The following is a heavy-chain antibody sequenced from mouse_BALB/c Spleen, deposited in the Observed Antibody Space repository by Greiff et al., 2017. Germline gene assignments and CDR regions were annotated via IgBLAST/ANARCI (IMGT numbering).Heavy chain of an antibody. CDR2: ISSGSSTI. Sequence: EVQLKESGGGLVQPGGSRKLSCAASGFTFSSFGMHWVRQAPEKGLEWVAYISSGSSTIYYADTVKGRFTISRDNPKNTLFLQMTSLRSEDTAMYYCARSDYDYGDYWGQGTTLTVSS. CDR1: GFTFSSFG. CDR3: ARSDYDYGDY. J-gene: IGHJ2*01. V-gene: IGHV5-17*02. D-gene: IGHD2-4*01.